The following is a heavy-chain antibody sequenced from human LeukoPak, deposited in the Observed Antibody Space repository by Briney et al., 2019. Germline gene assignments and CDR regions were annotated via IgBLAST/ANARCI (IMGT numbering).Heavy chain of an antibody. V-gene: IGHV3-64*01. CDR1: GFTFSGYA. CDR3: ARPSRDGYNHYYYYYMDV. Sequence: PGGSLRLSCAASGFTFSGYAMHWVRQAPGKGLEYVSAISSNGGSTYYASSVKGRFTISRDNSKNTLYLRMGSLRAEDMAVYYCARPSRDGYNHYYYYYMDVWGKGTTVTVSS. D-gene: IGHD5-24*01. CDR2: ISSNGGST. J-gene: IGHJ6*03.